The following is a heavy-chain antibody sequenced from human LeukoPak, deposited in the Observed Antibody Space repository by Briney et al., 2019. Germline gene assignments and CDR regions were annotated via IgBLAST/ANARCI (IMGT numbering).Heavy chain of an antibody. J-gene: IGHJ5*02. CDR3: VRDGEGLAISVNYWFDL. Sequence: ASVKASCKASGFTFTRYDINWVRQATGQGLEWMGWMNPNNGNTGYAQTFQGRVTMTRDTFTSTAYMELRSLTSEDTAVYYCVRDGEGLAISVNYWFDLWGQGTLVTVSS. D-gene: IGHD3-10*01. CDR1: GFTFTRYD. CDR2: MNPNNGNT. V-gene: IGHV1-8*01.